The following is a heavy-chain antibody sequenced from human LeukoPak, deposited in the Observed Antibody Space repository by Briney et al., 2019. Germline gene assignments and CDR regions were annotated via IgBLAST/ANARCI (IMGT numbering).Heavy chain of an antibody. CDR2: INPNSGGT. CDR3: ARGGSYSSGRPFDY. V-gene: IGHV1-8*02. J-gene: IGHJ4*02. Sequence: GASVKVSCKASGYTFTGYYMHWVRQAPGQGLEWMGWINPNSGGTGYAQKFQGRVTMTRNTSISTAYMELSSLRSEDTAVYYCARGGSYSSGRPFDYWGQGTLVTVSS. CDR1: GYTFTGYY. D-gene: IGHD6-19*01.